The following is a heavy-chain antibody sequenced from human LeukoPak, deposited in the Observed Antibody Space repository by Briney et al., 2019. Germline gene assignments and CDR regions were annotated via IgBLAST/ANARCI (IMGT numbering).Heavy chain of an antibody. J-gene: IGHJ6*02. CDR2: IRSKAYGGTT. Sequence: GGSLRLSCTASGXTFGDYAMSWFRQAPGKGLEWVGFIRSKAYGGTTEYAASVKGRFTISRDDSKSIAYLQMNSLKTEDTAVYYCTRDQGTPGYYGMDVWGQGTTVTVSS. D-gene: IGHD1-1*01. CDR3: TRDQGTPGYYGMDV. CDR1: GXTFGDYA. V-gene: IGHV3-49*03.